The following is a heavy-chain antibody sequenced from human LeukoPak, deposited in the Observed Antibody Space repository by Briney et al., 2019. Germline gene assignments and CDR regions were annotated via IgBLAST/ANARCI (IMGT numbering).Heavy chain of an antibody. CDR3: AKDLGGDYDNWFDP. Sequence: GGSLRLSCAASGFTFSTYAMSWVRQTPGKGLEWVSAITGGGGSTYYADSVKGRFTISRDNSKNTLYLQMNSLRAEDTAIYYCAKDLGGDYDNWFDPWGQGTLVTVSS. D-gene: IGHD4-17*01. J-gene: IGHJ5*02. CDR2: ITGGGGST. CDR1: GFTFSTYA. V-gene: IGHV3-23*01.